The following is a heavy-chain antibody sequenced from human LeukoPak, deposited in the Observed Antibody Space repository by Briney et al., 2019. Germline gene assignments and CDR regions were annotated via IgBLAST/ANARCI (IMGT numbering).Heavy chain of an antibody. V-gene: IGHV1-2*06. CDR2: INPNSGGT. CDR3: ARDRDYDILIPQLEY. Sequence: ASVKVSCKASGYTFTGYYMHWVRQAPGQGLEWMGRINPNSGGTNYAQKFQGRVTMTRDTSISTAYMELSSLRSDDTAVYYCARDRDYDILIPQLEYWGQGTLVTVSS. D-gene: IGHD3-9*01. CDR1: GYTFTGYY. J-gene: IGHJ4*02.